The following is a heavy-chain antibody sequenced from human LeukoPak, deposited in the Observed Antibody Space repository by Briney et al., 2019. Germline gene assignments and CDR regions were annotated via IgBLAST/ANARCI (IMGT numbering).Heavy chain of an antibody. CDR3: ARLALDPEAFDI. D-gene: IGHD1-14*01. Sequence: SVKVSCKASGGTFSSYAISWVRQAPGQGLEWMGRIIPIFGIANYAQKFQGRVTITTDESTSTAYMELSSLRSEDTAVYYCARLALDPEAFDIWGQGTMVTVSS. CDR1: GGTFSSYA. J-gene: IGHJ3*02. V-gene: IGHV1-69*05. CDR2: IIPIFGIA.